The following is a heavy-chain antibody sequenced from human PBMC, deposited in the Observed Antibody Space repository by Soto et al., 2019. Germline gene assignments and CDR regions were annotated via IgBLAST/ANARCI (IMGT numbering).Heavy chain of an antibody. CDR1: GFSFNLHE. Sequence: GVSLRLSCAASGFSFNLHEMNWVRQAPGKGLELISYIGTSGSTKYYADSVQGRFTISRDNTKNSVYLEMNSLRGDDTGIYYCASAGGSRALEWPYFYFWG. J-gene: IGHJ6*01. V-gene: IGHV3-48*03. D-gene: IGHD3-3*01. CDR2: IGTSGSTK. CDR3: ASAGGSRALEWPYFYF.